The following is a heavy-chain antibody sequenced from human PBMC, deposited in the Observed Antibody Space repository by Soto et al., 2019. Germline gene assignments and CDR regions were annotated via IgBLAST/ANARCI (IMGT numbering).Heavy chain of an antibody. CDR3: ARGGYSRGWSFDY. J-gene: IGHJ4*02. V-gene: IGHV3-23*01. D-gene: IGHD6-19*01. CDR2: ISGGGDGT. Sequence: GGSLRLSCAASGFTFSNYAMSWVRRAPGTGLEWVSTISGGGDGTYYSDSVKGRFTISGDNSKNTLYLQINSLRADDTAVFHCARGGYSRGWSFDYWGQGTLVTVSS. CDR1: GFTFSNYA.